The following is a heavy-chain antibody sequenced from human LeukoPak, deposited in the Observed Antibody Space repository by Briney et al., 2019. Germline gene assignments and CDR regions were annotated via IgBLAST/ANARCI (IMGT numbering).Heavy chain of an antibody. V-gene: IGHV4-4*02. CDR1: GGSISSSNW. J-gene: IGHJ4*02. CDR3: ARGLAYYYDSSGHSYY. D-gene: IGHD3-22*01. CDR2: IYHSGST. Sequence: PSGTLSLTCAVSGGSISSSNWWSWVRQPPGKGLGWIGEIYHSGSTNYNPSLKSRVTISVDKSKNQFSLKLSSVTAADTAVYYCARGLAYYYDSSGHSYYWGQGTLVTVSS.